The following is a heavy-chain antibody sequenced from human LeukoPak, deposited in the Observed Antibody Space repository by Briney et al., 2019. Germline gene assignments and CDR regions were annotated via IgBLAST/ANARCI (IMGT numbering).Heavy chain of an antibody. D-gene: IGHD1-26*01. V-gene: IGHV3-21*01. J-gene: IGHJ4*02. CDR2: ITSDSSHT. CDR1: GFTFSSYA. Sequence: GGSLRLSCAASGFTFSSYAVSWVRQAPGKGLEWVSSITSDSSHTFYADSVKGRFTIPKDNAKNSLYLQMNNLRADDTAVYYCATEGLVGVTAHFDYWGQGTLVTVSS. CDR3: ATEGLVGVTAHFDY.